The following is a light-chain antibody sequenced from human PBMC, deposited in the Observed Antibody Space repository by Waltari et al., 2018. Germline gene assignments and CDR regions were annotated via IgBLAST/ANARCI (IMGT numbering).Light chain of an antibody. CDR2: EGN. J-gene: IGLJ2*01. Sequence: QSALTQPASVSGSPGQSTTISCTGPSVILGGYKLFSWHQQRPGEPPRLILYEGNRRPSGFSDRFSGSGSGNTASLTISGLQAEDEADYHCCSHASGASPFIRFGGGTKLAVL. V-gene: IGLV2-23*01. CDR3: CSHASGASPFIR. CDR1: SVILGGYKL.